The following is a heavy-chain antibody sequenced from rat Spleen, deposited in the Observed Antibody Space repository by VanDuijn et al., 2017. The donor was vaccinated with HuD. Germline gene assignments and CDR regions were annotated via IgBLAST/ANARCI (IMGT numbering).Heavy chain of an antibody. CDR1: GFTFNNYW. V-gene: IGHV5-31*01. Sequence: EVQLVESGGGLVQPGRSLKLSCVASGFTFNNYWMTWIRQAQKKGLEWVAFISYDGSSTYYRDSVKGRFTISRDNAKSTLSLQMDSLRSEETATYYCARRHYGYTDYFDYWGQGVMVTVSS. CDR2: ISYDGSST. CDR3: ARRHYGYTDYFDY. D-gene: IGHD1-9*01. J-gene: IGHJ2*01.